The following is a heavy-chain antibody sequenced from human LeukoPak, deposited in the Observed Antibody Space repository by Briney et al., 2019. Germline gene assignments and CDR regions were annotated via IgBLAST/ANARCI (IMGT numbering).Heavy chain of an antibody. CDR3: ARARLDP. CDR1: GFTFSSYA. V-gene: IGHV3-30*04. J-gene: IGHJ5*02. Sequence: GKSLRLSCAASGFTFSSYAMHWVRQAPGKGLEWVGFTSYDGTIKHYADSVKGRFTISRDNSKNTVYLQMNSLRPEDTAEYYCARARLDPWGQGTLVTVSS. CDR2: TSYDGTIK.